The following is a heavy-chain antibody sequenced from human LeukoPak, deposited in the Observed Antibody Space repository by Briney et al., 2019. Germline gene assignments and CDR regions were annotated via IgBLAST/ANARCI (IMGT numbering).Heavy chain of an antibody. CDR3: AADPTTWELRGVGY. Sequence: SVKVSCKASGYTFTSYDINWVRQATGQGLEWIGWIVVGSGNTNYAQKFQERVTITRDMSTSTAYMELSSLRSEDTAVYYCAADPTTWELRGVGYWGQGTLVTVSS. V-gene: IGHV1-58*02. CDR1: GYTFTSYD. J-gene: IGHJ4*02. D-gene: IGHD1-26*01. CDR2: IVVGSGNT.